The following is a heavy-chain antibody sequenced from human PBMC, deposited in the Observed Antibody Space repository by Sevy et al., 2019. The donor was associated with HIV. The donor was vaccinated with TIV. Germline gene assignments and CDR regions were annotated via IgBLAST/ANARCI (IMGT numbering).Heavy chain of an antibody. CDR1: GFIFSSNE. J-gene: IGHJ6*02. CDR3: ARVSVDTNFYGMDV. Sequence: GGSLRLACAASGFIFSSNEMNWVRRAPGKGLEWVSYLGSSGSPIYYADSVKGRFTISRGNAKNSLYLQMNSLRAEDTAVYYCARVSVDTNFYGMDVWGQGTTVTVSS. CDR2: LGSSGSPI. D-gene: IGHD5-18*01. V-gene: IGHV3-48*03.